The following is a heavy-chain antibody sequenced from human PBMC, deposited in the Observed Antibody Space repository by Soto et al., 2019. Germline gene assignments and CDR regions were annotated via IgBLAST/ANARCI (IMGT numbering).Heavy chain of an antibody. J-gene: IGHJ4*02. Sequence: EVHLMESGGGWVQPGRSLRLSCAACGFAFENYAMHWFRQAPGKGLEWVSGINWNSGQIGYADSVKGRFTIARDNAKTSLYLEMNSLRAEDTAIYYCAKSLKIFGLATTRSGPLDSWGQGALVTVSS. CDR1: GFAFENYA. CDR3: AKSLKIFGLATTRSGPLDS. V-gene: IGHV3-9*01. CDR2: INWNSGQI. D-gene: IGHD3-3*01.